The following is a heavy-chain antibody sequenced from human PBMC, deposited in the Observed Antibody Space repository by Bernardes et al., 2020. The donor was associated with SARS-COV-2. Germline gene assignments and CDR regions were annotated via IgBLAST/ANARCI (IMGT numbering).Heavy chain of an antibody. Sequence: SETLSLTCAVYSGSFSGYYWSWIRQTPGKGLEWIGEINDSGSTKYNPALKSRVTISVDPSTNQFFLKLNSVTAADTAVYYCSVGSAAVVSHFMLLFANWYFDLWGRGTLVTVSS. CDR1: SGSFSGYY. D-gene: IGHD2-15*01. CDR3: SVGSAAVVSHFMLLFANWYFDL. J-gene: IGHJ2*01. V-gene: IGHV4-34*01. CDR2: INDSGST.